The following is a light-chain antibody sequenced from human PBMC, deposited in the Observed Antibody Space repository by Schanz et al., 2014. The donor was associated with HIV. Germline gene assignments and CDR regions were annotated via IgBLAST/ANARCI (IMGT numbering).Light chain of an antibody. Sequence: QSVLTQPPSASGSPGQSVTISCTGTSSDVGGYNYLSWDQQHPGNAPKLLIFEVAKRPSGVPGRFSGSKSGNTASLTVSGLQAEDEADYYCASYAGSNNLVFGGGTKLTVL. V-gene: IGLV2-8*01. CDR1: SSDVGGYNY. J-gene: IGLJ2*01. CDR3: ASYAGSNNLV. CDR2: EVA.